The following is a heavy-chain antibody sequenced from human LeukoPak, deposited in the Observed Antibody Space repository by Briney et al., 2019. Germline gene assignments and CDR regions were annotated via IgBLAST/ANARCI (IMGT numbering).Heavy chain of an antibody. D-gene: IGHD3-22*01. J-gene: IGHJ6*03. Sequence: PGGSLRLSCAASGFTVSSNYMSWVRQAPGKGLEWVAVISYDGSNKYYADSVKGRFTISRDNSKNTLYLQMNSLRAEDTAVYYCARDGALVNYYYYYMDVWAKGPRSPSP. CDR3: ARDGALVNYYYYYMDV. CDR1: GFTVSSNY. V-gene: IGHV3-30-3*01. CDR2: ISYDGSNK.